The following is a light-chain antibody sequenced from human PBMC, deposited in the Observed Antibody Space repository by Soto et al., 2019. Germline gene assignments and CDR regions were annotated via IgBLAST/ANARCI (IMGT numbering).Light chain of an antibody. V-gene: IGLV2-14*01. CDR3: SSYTSSSTLV. CDR1: SSDVGGYNY. Sequence: QSALTQPASVSGSPGQSITISCTGTSSDVGGYNYVSWYQQHPGKAPKLMISEVSNRPSGVSNRFSGSKSGNTDSLTISGLQAEDEADYYCSSYTSSSTLVFGGGTQLTVL. J-gene: IGLJ2*01. CDR2: EVS.